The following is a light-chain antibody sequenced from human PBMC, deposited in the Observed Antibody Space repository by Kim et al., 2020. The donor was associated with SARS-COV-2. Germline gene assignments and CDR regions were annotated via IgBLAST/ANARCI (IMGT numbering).Light chain of an antibody. CDR2: KNN. J-gene: IGLJ6*01. Sequence: QTAPLTCTGNSNFVGNQGSSWLQQHQGHPHKLLSYKNNNRPSGISERFSASRSGNPASLTITGLQPEDEADYYCSALDSSLSEGVFGSGTKVTVL. V-gene: IGLV10-54*02. CDR3: SALDSSLSEGV. CDR1: SNFVGNQG.